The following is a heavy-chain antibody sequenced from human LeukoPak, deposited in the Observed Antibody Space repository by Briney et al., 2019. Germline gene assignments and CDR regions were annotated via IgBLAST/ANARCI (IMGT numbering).Heavy chain of an antibody. D-gene: IGHD3-3*01. CDR3: ARDRIGVVGFDY. J-gene: IGHJ4*02. CDR2: IRYDGSNK. CDR1: GFTFSSYG. V-gene: IGHV3-30*02. Sequence: GGSLRLSCAASGFTFSSYGMHWVRQAPGKGLEWVAFIRYDGSNKYYADSVKGRFTISRDNARNSLYLQMNSLRADDTAVYYCARDRIGVVGFDYWGQGTLVTVSS.